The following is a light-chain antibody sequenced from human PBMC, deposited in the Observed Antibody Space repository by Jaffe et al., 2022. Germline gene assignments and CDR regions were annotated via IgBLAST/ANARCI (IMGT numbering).Light chain of an antibody. CDR3: ASWDDSLSAYV. J-gene: IGLJ1*01. CDR1: SSNIGSNY. Sequence: QSVLTQPPSASGTPGQRVTISCSGSSSNIGSNYVYWYQQLPGAAPKLLIYRNEQRPSGVPDRFSGSKSGTSASLAISGLRSEDEADYYCASWDDSLSAYVFGTGTTVPVL. CDR2: RNE. V-gene: IGLV1-47*01.